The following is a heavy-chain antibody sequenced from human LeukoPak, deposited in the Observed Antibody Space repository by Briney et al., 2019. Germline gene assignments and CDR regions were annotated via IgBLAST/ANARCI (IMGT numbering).Heavy chain of an antibody. D-gene: IGHD1-26*01. CDR2: ISWNGGST. CDR1: GFSCKDYA. V-gene: IGHV3-9*01. J-gene: IGHJ6*02. CDR3: AKHLRATNTFTFFGLDV. Sequence: PGGSLRLSCAATGFSCKDYAMHWVRQTPGKGLEWVSAISWNGGSTAYADSVKGRFTISRDNAKNSLFLQLSNLRPEDTALYYCAKHLRATNTFTFFGLDVWGQGTTVTVSS.